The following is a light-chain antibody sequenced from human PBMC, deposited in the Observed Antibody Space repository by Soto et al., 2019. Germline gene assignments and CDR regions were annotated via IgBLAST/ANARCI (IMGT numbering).Light chain of an antibody. CDR1: QSISTY. V-gene: IGKV1-39*01. Sequence: DIQMTHSPSSLSASVGDRVTITCRASQSISTYLSWYQQKPGKAPKVLIYAASSLHSGVPSRFSGSGSGTEFTLTINSLQHDDFATYYCQQYHIYSGTFGQGTKVDIK. J-gene: IGKJ1*01. CDR2: AAS. CDR3: QQYHIYSGT.